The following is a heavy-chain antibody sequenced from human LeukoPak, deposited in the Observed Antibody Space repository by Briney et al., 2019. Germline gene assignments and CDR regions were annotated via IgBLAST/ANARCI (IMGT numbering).Heavy chain of an antibody. Sequence: GGSLRLSCAASGFTFSSYWMHWVRQAPGKGLVWVSRINSDGSSTSYADSVKGRFTISRDNAKNTLHLQMNSLRAEDTAVYYCARGYSSSWYLFDYWGQGTLVTVSS. CDR1: GFTFSSYW. J-gene: IGHJ4*02. V-gene: IGHV3-74*01. CDR3: ARGYSSSWYLFDY. CDR2: INSDGSST. D-gene: IGHD6-13*01.